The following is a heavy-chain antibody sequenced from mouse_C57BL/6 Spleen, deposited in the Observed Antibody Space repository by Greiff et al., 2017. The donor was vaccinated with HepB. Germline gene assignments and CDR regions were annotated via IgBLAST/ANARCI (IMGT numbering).Heavy chain of an antibody. V-gene: IGHV1-52*01. Sequence: QVQLKQPGAELVRPGSSVKLSCKASGYTFTSYWMHWVKQRPIQGLEWIGNIDPSDSETHYNQKFKDKATLTVDKSSSTAYMQLSSLTSEDSAVYYCARSYYYGSSYEDDWYFDVWGTGTTVTVSS. CDR1: GYTFTSYW. CDR2: IDPSDSET. CDR3: ARSYYYGSSYEDDWYFDV. D-gene: IGHD1-1*01. J-gene: IGHJ1*03.